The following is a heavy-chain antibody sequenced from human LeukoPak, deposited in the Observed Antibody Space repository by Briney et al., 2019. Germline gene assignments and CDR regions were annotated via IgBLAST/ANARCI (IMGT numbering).Heavy chain of an antibody. V-gene: IGHV4-59*01. CDR3: ARVGDGHWFDP. CDR1: GGSISSYY. J-gene: IGHJ5*02. D-gene: IGHD5-24*01. CDR2: IYYSGST. Sequence: SETLSLTCTVSGGSISSYYWSWIRQPPGKGLEWIGYIYYSGSTNYNPSLKSRVTISVDTSKNQFSLKLSSVTAADTAVYYCARVGDGHWFDPWGQGTLVTVSS.